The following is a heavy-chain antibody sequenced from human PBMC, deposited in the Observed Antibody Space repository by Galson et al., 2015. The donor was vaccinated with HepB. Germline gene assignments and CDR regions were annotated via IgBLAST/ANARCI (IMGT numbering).Heavy chain of an antibody. J-gene: IGHJ4*02. CDR1: GFTFSSHE. CDR2: IDRSGSTI. Sequence: SLRLSCAVSGFTFSSHEMNWVRQSPVKGLEWVSYIDRSGSTIYYTDSVKGRFTISRDNAKNSLYLQMNSLRVEDTAVYYCVRSARTGPWDFDYWSQGTLVSVSS. D-gene: IGHD1-1*01. CDR3: VRSARTGPWDFDY. V-gene: IGHV3-48*03.